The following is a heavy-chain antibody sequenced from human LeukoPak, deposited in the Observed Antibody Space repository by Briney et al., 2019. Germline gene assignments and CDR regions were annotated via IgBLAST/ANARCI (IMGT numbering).Heavy chain of an antibody. CDR3: AKDRMGADY. D-gene: IGHD1-26*01. CDR2: INEDGSEK. CDR1: GFTFSKTW. Sequence: LGGSLRLSCAAAGFTFSKTWMSWVRQAPGKGLAWVASINEDGSEKQYVDSVKGRVTISRDNAKNSLYLQMNSLRAEDTAVYYCAKDRMGADYWGQGTLGTVSS. J-gene: IGHJ4*02. V-gene: IGHV3-7*03.